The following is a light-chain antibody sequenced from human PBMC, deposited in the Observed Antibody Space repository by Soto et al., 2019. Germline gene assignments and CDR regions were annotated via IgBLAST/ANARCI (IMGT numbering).Light chain of an antibody. J-gene: IGKJ3*01. CDR1: QGISSY. CDR2: AAS. CDR3: QQLNSYPQT. V-gene: IGKV1-9*01. Sequence: DIQLTQSPSFLSASVGDRVTITCRASQGISSYLAWYQQKPGKAPKLLIYAASTLQSGVPSRFSGSGSGTEFTLTISSLQPEDFATYYCQQLNSYPQTFGPGTKVDMK.